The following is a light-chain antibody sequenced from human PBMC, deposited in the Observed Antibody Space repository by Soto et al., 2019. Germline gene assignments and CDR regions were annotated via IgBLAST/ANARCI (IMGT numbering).Light chain of an antibody. V-gene: IGLV2-11*01. J-gene: IGLJ2*01. CDR3: CSYAGSYTLRV. Sequence: QSVLTQPRSVSGSPGQSVTISCTGTSSDVGDYNYVSWYQQHPGKAPKLMIYDVSKRPSGVPDRFSGSKSGNTASLTISGLQAEDEADYYCCSYAGSYTLRVFGGGTKLTVL. CDR1: SSDVGDYNY. CDR2: DVS.